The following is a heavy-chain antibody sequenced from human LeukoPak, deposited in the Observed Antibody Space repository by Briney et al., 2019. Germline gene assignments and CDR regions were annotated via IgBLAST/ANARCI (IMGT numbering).Heavy chain of an antibody. CDR2: MNPNSGNT. J-gene: IGHJ4*02. CDR1: GYTFTSYD. V-gene: IGHV1-8*01. D-gene: IGHD3-10*01. Sequence: ASVKVSCKASGYTFTSYDINWVRQATGQGLEWMGWMNPNSGNTGYAQKFQGRVTMTRNTSISTAYMELSSLRSEDTAVYYCAVFWFGEPYPVPGYWGQGTLVTVSS. CDR3: AVFWFGEPYPVPGY.